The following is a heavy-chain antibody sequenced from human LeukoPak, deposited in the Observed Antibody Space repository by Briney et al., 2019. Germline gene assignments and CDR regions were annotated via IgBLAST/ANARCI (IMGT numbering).Heavy chain of an antibody. Sequence: GGSLRLSCAASGFTFGSYSIHWVRQAPGKGLEWVSVISYGGSNKYYADSVKGRFTISRDNSKNTLYLQMNSLTAEDTAVYYCAREREFGHYDDSSGYSYGMDVWGQGTTVTVSS. CDR3: AREREFGHYDDSSGYSYGMDV. CDR1: GFTFGSYS. CDR2: ISYGGSNK. V-gene: IGHV3-30-3*01. J-gene: IGHJ6*02. D-gene: IGHD3-22*01.